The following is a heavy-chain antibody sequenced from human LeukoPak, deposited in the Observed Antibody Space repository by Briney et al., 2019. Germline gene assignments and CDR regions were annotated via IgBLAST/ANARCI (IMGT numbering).Heavy chain of an antibody. CDR2: MSPNSGDT. CDR1: GYTFTSYD. J-gene: IGHJ4*02. CDR3: ARGPPNWGYDY. Sequence: ASVKVSCKASGYTFTSYDFNWVRQATGQRPEWMGWMSPNSGDTGYAQKFQDRVTMTRNTSISTAYVELISLRSDDTAVYYCARGPPNWGYDYWGPGTLVTVAS. V-gene: IGHV1-8*01. D-gene: IGHD7-27*01.